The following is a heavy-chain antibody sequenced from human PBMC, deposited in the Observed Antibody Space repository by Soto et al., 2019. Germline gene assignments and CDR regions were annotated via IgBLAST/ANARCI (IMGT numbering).Heavy chain of an antibody. CDR2: TYYRSKWYN. D-gene: IGHD1-26*01. Sequence: QTLSLTSAISGDSVSSNSAACNLIRQSPSRGLEWLGRTYYRSKWYNEYAVSVKSRITIKPDTSKNQFSLQLSSVIPEDTAVYYCAGMQEGALAFWGQGTLVTVSS. CDR3: AGMQEGALAF. CDR1: GDSVSSNSAA. J-gene: IGHJ4*02. V-gene: IGHV6-1*01.